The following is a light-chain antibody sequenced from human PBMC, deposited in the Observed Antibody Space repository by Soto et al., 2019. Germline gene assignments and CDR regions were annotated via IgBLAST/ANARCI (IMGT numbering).Light chain of an antibody. CDR3: QQYYDWPRT. CDR1: QRVSTK. CDR2: GAS. V-gene: IGKV3D-15*01. Sequence: EIVMTQSPATLSVSPGERATLSCRASQRVSTKLAWYQQKPGQAPRLLFYGASTRATGIPARFSGSGSGTEFTLSISSLQSEDFAVYYCQQYYDWPRTFGQGTNVEIK. J-gene: IGKJ1*01.